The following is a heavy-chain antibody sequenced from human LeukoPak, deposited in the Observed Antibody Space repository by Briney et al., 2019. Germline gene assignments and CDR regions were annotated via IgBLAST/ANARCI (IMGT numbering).Heavy chain of an antibody. CDR3: ARVYSGSYYGSYYYYMDV. CDR1: GFIFSSYG. Sequence: GGSLRLSCAASGFIFSSYGMHWVRQAPGKGLEWVAFIRYDGSKKYYADSVKGRFTISRDNSKNTLYLQMNSLRAEDTAVYYCARVYSGSYYGSYYYYMDVWGKGTTVTISS. V-gene: IGHV3-30*02. J-gene: IGHJ6*03. D-gene: IGHD1-26*01. CDR2: IRYDGSKK.